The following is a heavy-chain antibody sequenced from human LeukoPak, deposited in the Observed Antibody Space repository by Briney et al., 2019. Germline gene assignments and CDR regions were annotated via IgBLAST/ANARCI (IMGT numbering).Heavy chain of an antibody. CDR3: ARAGDGGYSGYGA. J-gene: IGHJ4*02. Sequence: SETLSLTCTVSVGSISTYYWSWIRQPPGKGLEWIAYISDTGTTKYNPSLKSRVTISVDTSKNQFSLKLSSVTAADTAVYYCARAGDGGYSGYGAWGQGTLVTVSS. CDR1: VGSISTYY. D-gene: IGHD5-12*01. V-gene: IGHV4-59*12. CDR2: ISDTGTT.